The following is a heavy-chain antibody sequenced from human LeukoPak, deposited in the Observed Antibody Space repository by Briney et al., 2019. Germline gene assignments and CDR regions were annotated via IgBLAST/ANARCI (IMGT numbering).Heavy chain of an antibody. Sequence: ASVKVSCKASGYTFTSYAMHWVRQAPGQRREWMGWINAGNGNTKYSQKFQGRVTITRDTSASTAYMELSSLRSEDTAVYYCARGWIYYDSSHAFDIWGQGTMVTVSS. CDR2: INAGNGNT. CDR3: ARGWIYYDSSHAFDI. J-gene: IGHJ3*02. V-gene: IGHV1-3*01. CDR1: GYTFTSYA. D-gene: IGHD3-22*01.